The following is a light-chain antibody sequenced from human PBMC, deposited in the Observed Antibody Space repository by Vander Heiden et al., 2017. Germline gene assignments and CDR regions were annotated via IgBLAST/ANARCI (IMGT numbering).Light chain of an antibody. Sequence: EVVMTKSPATLSVSPGERATLSCRASQSVSSNLAWYQQKPGQAPRLLIYGASTRATGIPARFSGSGSGTEFTLTISSLQSEDFAVYYCPQYNNWPLTFGGGTKVEIK. CDR2: GAS. CDR3: PQYNNWPLT. J-gene: IGKJ4*01. CDR1: QSVSSN. V-gene: IGKV3-15*01.